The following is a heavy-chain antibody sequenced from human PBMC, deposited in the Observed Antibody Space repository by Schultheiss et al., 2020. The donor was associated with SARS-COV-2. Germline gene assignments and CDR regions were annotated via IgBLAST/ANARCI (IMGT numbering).Heavy chain of an antibody. D-gene: IGHD3-3*01. V-gene: IGHV3-64*04. J-gene: IGHJ6*03. CDR1: GFTFSSYA. Sequence: GGSLRLSCSASGFTFSSYAMHWVRQAPGKGLEYVSAISSNGGSTYYADSVKGRFTISRDNAKNTLYLQMNSLRAEDTAVYYCARDPELRFLEWLTGTYYYYYYMDVWGKGTTVTVSS. CDR3: ARDPELRFLEWLTGTYYYYYYMDV. CDR2: ISSNGGST.